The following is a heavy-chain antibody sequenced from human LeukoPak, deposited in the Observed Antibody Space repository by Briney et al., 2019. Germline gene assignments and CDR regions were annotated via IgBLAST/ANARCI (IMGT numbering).Heavy chain of an antibody. CDR3: AKDPKAFYDSSGSVDY. CDR1: GFTFDDYA. V-gene: IGHV3-9*01. J-gene: IGHJ4*02. Sequence: GGSLRLSCAASGFTFDDYAMHWVRQAPGKGLEWVSGISWNSGSIGYADSVKGRFTISRDNAKNSLYPQMNSLRAEDTALYYCAKDPKAFYDSSGSVDYWGQGTLVTVSS. D-gene: IGHD3-22*01. CDR2: ISWNSGSI.